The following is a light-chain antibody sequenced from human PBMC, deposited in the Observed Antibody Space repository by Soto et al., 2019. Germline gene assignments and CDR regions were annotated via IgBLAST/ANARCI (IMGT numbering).Light chain of an antibody. CDR3: QQYNSWPWT. CDR2: AAS. Sequence: EIVMTQSPATLSVSPGERATLSCRASQSIGNNLAWYQQKPGQTPRLLIYAASTTTPIPARFSGSGSGTEFTLTISSLQSEDFAVYYCQQYNSWPWTFGQGTKVEIK. V-gene: IGKV3-15*01. CDR1: QSIGNN. J-gene: IGKJ1*01.